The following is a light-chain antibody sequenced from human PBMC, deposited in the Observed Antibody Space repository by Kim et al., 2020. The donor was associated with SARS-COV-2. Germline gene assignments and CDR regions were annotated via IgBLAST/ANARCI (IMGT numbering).Light chain of an antibody. Sequence: SPGQTDSIPCSGDKLGDKYACWYQQKPGQSPVLVIYQDSKRPSGIPERFSGSNSGNTATLTISGTQAMDEADYYCQAWDSSTGGVFGTGTKVTVL. CDR3: QAWDSSTGGV. V-gene: IGLV3-1*01. CDR1: KLGDKY. CDR2: QDS. J-gene: IGLJ1*01.